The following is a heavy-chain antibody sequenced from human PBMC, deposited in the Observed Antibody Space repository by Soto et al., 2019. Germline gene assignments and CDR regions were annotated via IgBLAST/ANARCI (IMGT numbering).Heavy chain of an antibody. CDR1: GGSISSYY. CDR2: IYSSGST. Sequence: PSETLSLTCTVSGGSISSYYWSWIRQPPGKGLEWIGYIYSSGSTNYNPSLKSRVTMSVDTSKNQISLKLSSVTAADTAVYYCARRTIVATTYYYYYGMDVWGQGTTVTVSS. D-gene: IGHD5-12*01. CDR3: ARRTIVATTYYYYYGMDV. V-gene: IGHV4-59*12. J-gene: IGHJ6*02.